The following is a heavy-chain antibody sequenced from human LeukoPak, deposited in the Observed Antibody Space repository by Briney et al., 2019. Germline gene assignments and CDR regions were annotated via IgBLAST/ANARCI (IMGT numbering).Heavy chain of an antibody. V-gene: IGHV4-39*01. J-gene: IGHJ4*03. CDR2: IYYSGST. CDR1: GGAISSSSYY. Sequence: PSETLFLPCTVSGGAISSSSYYWGWIRQPPGEGLGWIGSIYYSGSTYYNPSLKSRVTISVDTSKNQFSLKLSSVTAADTAVYYCARLDYGDESYFDYWGQGTLVTVSS. CDR3: ARLDYGDESYFDY. D-gene: IGHD4-17*01.